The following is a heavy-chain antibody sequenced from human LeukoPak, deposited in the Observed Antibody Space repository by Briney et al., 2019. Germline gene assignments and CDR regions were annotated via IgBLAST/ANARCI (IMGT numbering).Heavy chain of an antibody. D-gene: IGHD3-22*01. Sequence: KPSETLSLTCAVYGGSSSGCYWSWIRQPPGKGLEWIGEINHSGSTNYNPSLKSRVTISVDTSKNQFSLKLSSVTAADTAVYYCARATLVYYDSSGYYQTWGQGTLVTVSS. CDR1: GGSSSGCY. V-gene: IGHV4-34*01. CDR2: INHSGST. J-gene: IGHJ4*02. CDR3: ARATLVYYDSSGYYQT.